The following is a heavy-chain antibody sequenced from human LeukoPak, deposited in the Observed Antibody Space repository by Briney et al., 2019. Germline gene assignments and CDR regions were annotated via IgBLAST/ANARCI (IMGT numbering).Heavy chain of an antibody. CDR2: IYTSGTTT. CDR3: ARAKKRSGRSRNFYLDV. CDR1: DDPINSGVYY. Sequence: SETLSLTCTVSDDPINSGVYYWNWIRQPAGKGLEWIGHIYTSGTTTNSNPSLKSRVAISLDTSKNHFSLKLSSVTAADTAVYYCARAKKRSGRSRNFYLDVWGKGTTVTVSS. V-gene: IGHV4-61*09. D-gene: IGHD1-26*01. J-gene: IGHJ6*03.